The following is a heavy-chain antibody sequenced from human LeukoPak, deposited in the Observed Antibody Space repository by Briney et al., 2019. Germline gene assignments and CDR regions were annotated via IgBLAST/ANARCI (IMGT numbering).Heavy chain of an antibody. CDR2: INPSGGST. CDR1: GYTFTSYY. CDR3: ARELRREYYDSSGYYDAFDI. Sequence: GASVKVSCKASGYTFTSYYMHWVRQAPGQGLEWMGIINPSGGSTSYAQKFQGRVTMTRDTSTSTVYMELSSLRSEDTAVYYCARELRREYYDSSGYYDAFDIWGQGTMVTVSS. D-gene: IGHD3-22*01. V-gene: IGHV1-46*01. J-gene: IGHJ3*02.